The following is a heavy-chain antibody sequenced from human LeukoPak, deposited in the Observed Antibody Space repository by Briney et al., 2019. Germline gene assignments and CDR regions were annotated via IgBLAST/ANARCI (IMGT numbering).Heavy chain of an antibody. V-gene: IGHV4-39*07. J-gene: IGHJ6*04. D-gene: IGHD2-2*01. CDR2: IYYSGST. CDR3: AREGPAASTSFYYFRDV. CDR1: GGSIVGSTYY. Sequence: SETLSLTCTVSGGSIVGSTYYWGWLRQPPGKGLEWIGNIYYSGSTYYNPSLESRATMSVDTSKNQLSLRLSSVTAADRAVYYCAREGPAASTSFYYFRDVWGKGTTVTVSS.